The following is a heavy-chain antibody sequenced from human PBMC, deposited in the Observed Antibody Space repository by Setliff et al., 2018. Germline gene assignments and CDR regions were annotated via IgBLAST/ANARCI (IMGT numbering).Heavy chain of an antibody. CDR2: IYHSGST. V-gene: IGHV4-38-2*02. CDR3: ARDWYYDSSGYLSQRHDAFDI. D-gene: IGHD3-22*01. Sequence: PSETLSLTCTVSGYSISSGYYWGWIRQPPGKGLEWIGSIYHSGSTYYNPSLKSRVTISVDTSKNQFSLKLSSVTAADTAVYYCARDWYYDSSGYLSQRHDAFDIWGQGTMVTVSS. CDR1: GYSISSGYY. J-gene: IGHJ3*02.